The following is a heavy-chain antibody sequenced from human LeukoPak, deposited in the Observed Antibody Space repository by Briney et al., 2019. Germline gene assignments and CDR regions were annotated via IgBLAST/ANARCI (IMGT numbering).Heavy chain of an antibody. D-gene: IGHD6-6*01. J-gene: IGHJ4*02. V-gene: IGHV3-7*01. CDR1: GFTFSSYA. CDR3: ASATSSSEFTY. Sequence: GGSLRLSCAASGFTFSSYAMSWVRQAPGKGLEWVANIKQDGSEKYYVDSVKGRFTISRDNAKNSLYLQMNSLRAEDTAVYYCASATSSSEFTYWGQGTLVTVSS. CDR2: IKQDGSEK.